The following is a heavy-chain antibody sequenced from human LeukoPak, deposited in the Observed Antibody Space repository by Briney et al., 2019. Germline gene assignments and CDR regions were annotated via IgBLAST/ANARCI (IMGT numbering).Heavy chain of an antibody. D-gene: IGHD4-23*01. CDR3: ARGSSNHDYGGNLDY. Sequence: SETLSLTCTASGGSISSYYWSWIRQPPGKGLEWIGYIYYSGSTNYNPSLKSRVTISVDTSKNQFSLKLSSVTAADTAVYYCARGSSNHDYGGNLDYWGQGTLFTVSS. CDR2: IYYSGST. CDR1: GGSISSYY. J-gene: IGHJ4*02. V-gene: IGHV4-59*01.